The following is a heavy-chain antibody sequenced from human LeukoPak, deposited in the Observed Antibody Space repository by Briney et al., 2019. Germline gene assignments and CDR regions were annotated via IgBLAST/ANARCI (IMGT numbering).Heavy chain of an antibody. D-gene: IGHD3-10*01. CDR3: AKDAAGPPDY. Sequence: GGSLRLSRAASGFTFSSYGMHWVRQAPGKGLEWVAVISYDGSNKYYADSVKGRFTISRDNSKNTLYLQMNSLRAEDTAVYYCAKDAAGPPDYWGQGTLVTVSS. CDR2: ISYDGSNK. J-gene: IGHJ4*02. CDR1: GFTFSSYG. V-gene: IGHV3-30*18.